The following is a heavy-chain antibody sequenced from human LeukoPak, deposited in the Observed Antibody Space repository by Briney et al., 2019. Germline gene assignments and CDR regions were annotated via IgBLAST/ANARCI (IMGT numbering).Heavy chain of an antibody. J-gene: IGHJ4*02. D-gene: IGHD6-19*01. Sequence: SETLSLTCTVSGGSISSYYWSWIRQPAGKGLEWIGRIYTSGSTNCNPSLKSRVTMSVDTSKNQFSLKLSSVTAADTAVYYCAREPYSSGWYGDPYFDYWGQGTLVTVSS. V-gene: IGHV4-4*07. CDR3: AREPYSSGWYGDPYFDY. CDR1: GGSISSYY. CDR2: IYTSGST.